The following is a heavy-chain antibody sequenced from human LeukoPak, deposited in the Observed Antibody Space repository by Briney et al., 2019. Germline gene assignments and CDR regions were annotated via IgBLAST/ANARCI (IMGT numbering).Heavy chain of an antibody. J-gene: IGHJ4*02. CDR2: ISGSDDNT. V-gene: IGHV3-23*01. Sequence: GGSLRLSCAASGFTFNNYAMSWVRQAPGKGLEWVSTISGSDDNTYYADSVKGRFTISRDISKNTLYLQMNSLRADDTAVYYCANDFDHWVQGTLVTVSS. CDR3: ANDFDH. CDR1: GFTFNNYA.